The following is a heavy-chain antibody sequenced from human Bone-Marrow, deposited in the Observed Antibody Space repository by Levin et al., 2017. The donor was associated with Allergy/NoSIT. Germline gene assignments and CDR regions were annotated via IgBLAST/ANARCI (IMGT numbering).Heavy chain of an antibody. CDR3: ARLEMATINHYFDY. Sequence: GGSLRLSCAASGFTFSSYAMHWVRQAPGKGLEWVAVISYDGSNKYYADSVKGRFTISRDNSKNTLYLQMNSLRAEDTAVYYCARLEMATINHYFDYWGQGTLVTVSS. V-gene: IGHV3-30*04. J-gene: IGHJ4*02. CDR1: GFTFSSYA. CDR2: ISYDGSNK. D-gene: IGHD5-24*01.